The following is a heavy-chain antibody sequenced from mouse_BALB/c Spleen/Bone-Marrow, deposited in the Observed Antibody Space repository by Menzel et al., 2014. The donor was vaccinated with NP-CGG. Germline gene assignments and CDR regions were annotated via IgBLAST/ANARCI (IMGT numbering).Heavy chain of an antibody. J-gene: IGHJ4*01. D-gene: IGHD2-2*01. CDR2: IDTSDSYT. CDR3: AREDYGYGAMDY. CDR1: GYTFTDYW. V-gene: IGHV1-69*01. Sequence: QVQLKQSGAELVMPGASVKMSCKASGYTFTDYWMHWVKQRPGQGLEWIGAIDTSDSYTSYNQKFKGKATLTVDESSSTAYMQLSSLTSEDSAVYYCAREDYGYGAMDYWGQGTSVTASS.